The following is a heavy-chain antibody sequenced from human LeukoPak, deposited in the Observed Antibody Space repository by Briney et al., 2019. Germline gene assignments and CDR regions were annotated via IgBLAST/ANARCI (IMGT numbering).Heavy chain of an antibody. CDR2: IYNSGGI. J-gene: IGHJ4*02. D-gene: IGHD5-12*01. CDR3: ARTSGYTYFDY. CDR1: GGSISSGGYS. V-gene: IGHV4-61*08. Sequence: PSQTLSLTCAVSGGSISSGGYSWSWIRQPPGKGLEWIGYIYNSGGINYNPSLKSRVAISVDTSKNQFSLKLNSVTAADTAVYYCARTSGYTYFDYWGQGTLVTVSS.